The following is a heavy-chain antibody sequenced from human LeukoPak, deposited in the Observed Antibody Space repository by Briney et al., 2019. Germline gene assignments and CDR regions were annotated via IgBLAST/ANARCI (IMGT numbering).Heavy chain of an antibody. Sequence: GGSLRLSCAASGFTFSSYWMSWVRQAPGKGLEWVANIKQDGSEKYYVDSVKGRFTISRDNAKNSLYLQMNSLRAEDTAVYYCASRPGYCSSTSCYPLGYWGQGTLATVSS. D-gene: IGHD2-2*01. CDR2: IKQDGSEK. V-gene: IGHV3-7*01. CDR3: ASRPGYCSSTSCYPLGY. J-gene: IGHJ4*02. CDR1: GFTFSSYW.